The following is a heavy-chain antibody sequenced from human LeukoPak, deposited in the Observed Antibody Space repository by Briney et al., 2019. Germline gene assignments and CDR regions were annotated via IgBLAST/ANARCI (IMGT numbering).Heavy chain of an antibody. D-gene: IGHD3-10*02. Sequence: GSLRLSCTASGFNFYRFTMHWVRQSPGKGLEWVSFIGRDGRVTSYADSVKGRFTISRDNANNSLYLQMNSLRAEDTAVYYCAELGITMIGGVWGKGTTVTISS. CDR2: IGRDGRVT. V-gene: IGHV3-43*01. CDR1: GFNFYRFT. J-gene: IGHJ6*04. CDR3: AELGITMIGGV.